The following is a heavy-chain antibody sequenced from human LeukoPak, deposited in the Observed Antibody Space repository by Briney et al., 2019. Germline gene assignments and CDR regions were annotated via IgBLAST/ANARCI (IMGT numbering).Heavy chain of an antibody. CDR1: GYTFTGYY. V-gene: IGHV1-2*02. J-gene: IGHJ3*02. Sequence: GASVKVSCKASGYTFTGYYMHWVRQAPGQRLEWMGWINPNSGGTNYAQKFQGRVTMTRDTSISTAYMELSRLRSDDTAVYYCARDLPLLWCGDEGYGAFDIWGQGTMVTVSS. CDR3: ARDLPLLWCGDEGYGAFDI. D-gene: IGHD3-10*01. CDR2: INPNSGGT.